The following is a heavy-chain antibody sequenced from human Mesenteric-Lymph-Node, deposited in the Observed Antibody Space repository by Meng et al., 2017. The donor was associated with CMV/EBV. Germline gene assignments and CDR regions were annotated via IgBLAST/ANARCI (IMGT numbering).Heavy chain of an antibody. D-gene: IGHD2-2*01. J-gene: IGHJ6*02. CDR1: GFIIDNYA. CDR2: ISWDSGAI. Sequence: GGSLRLSCAASGFIIDNYAMHWVRQAPGKGLEWVSGISWDSGAITYADSVRGRFTISKDNDKNSLYLQMNSLRPEDTGFYYCAKDVGKFVVLPSHIRDDYHYGLDVWGQGTTVTVSS. CDR3: AKDVGKFVVLPSHIRDDYHYGLDV. V-gene: IGHV3-9*01.